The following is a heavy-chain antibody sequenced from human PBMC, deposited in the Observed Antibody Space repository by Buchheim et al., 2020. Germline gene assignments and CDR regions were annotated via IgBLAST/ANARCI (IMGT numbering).Heavy chain of an antibody. CDR3: ARDGGDCSSTSCYYYYGMDV. Sequence: EVQLVESGGGLVQPGGSLRLSCAASGFTFSSYWMHWVRQAPGKGLVWVSRINSDGSSTSYADSVKGRFTISRDNATHTLYLQMNSLRAEDTAVYYCARDGGDCSSTSCYYYYGMDVWGQGTT. D-gene: IGHD2-2*01. CDR2: INSDGSST. J-gene: IGHJ6*02. V-gene: IGHV3-74*01. CDR1: GFTFSSYW.